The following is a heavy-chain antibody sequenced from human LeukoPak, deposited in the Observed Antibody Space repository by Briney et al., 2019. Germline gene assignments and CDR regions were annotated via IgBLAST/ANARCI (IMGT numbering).Heavy chain of an antibody. V-gene: IGHV4-39*01. CDR2: IYYSGST. D-gene: IGHD3-3*01. CDR1: GGSISSSSYY. Sequence: KASETLSLTCTVSGGSISSSSYYWGWIRQPPGKGLEWIGCIYYSGSTYYNPSLKSRVTISVDTSKNQFSLKLSSVTAADTAVYYCARRYYDFWSGYWHYYGMDVWGQGTTVTVSS. CDR3: ARRYYDFWSGYWHYYGMDV. J-gene: IGHJ6*02.